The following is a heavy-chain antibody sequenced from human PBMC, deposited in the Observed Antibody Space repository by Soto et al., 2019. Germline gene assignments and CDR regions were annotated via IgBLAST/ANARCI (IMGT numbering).Heavy chain of an antibody. CDR1: GGSISSYY. D-gene: IGHD2-15*01. J-gene: IGHJ6*02. CDR2: IYYSGST. V-gene: IGHV4-59*01. Sequence: SETLSLTCTVSGGSISSYYWSWIRQPPGKGLEWIGYIYYSGSTNYNPSLKSRVSISVDRSQNHFSLKLRSVTAADTAVYYCARSVRVAPMDVWGQGTTVTVS. CDR3: ARSVRVAPMDV.